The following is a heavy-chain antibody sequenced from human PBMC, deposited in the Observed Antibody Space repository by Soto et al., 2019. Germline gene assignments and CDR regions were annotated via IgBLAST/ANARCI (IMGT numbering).Heavy chain of an antibody. Sequence: PGESLKISCKGSGYSFTSYWISWVRQMPGKGLEWMGRIDPSDSYTNYSPSFQGHVTISADKSISTAYLQWSSLKASDTAMYHCARQIGYSSTNYYYYGMDVWGQGTTVTVSS. CDR3: ARQIGYSSTNYYYYGMDV. V-gene: IGHV5-10-1*01. D-gene: IGHD6-13*01. CDR2: IDPSDSYT. J-gene: IGHJ6*02. CDR1: GYSFTSYW.